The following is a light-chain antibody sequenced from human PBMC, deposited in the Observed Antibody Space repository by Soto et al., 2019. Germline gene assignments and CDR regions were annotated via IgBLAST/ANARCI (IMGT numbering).Light chain of an antibody. CDR1: ETVSSN. CDR3: QQYNNWPIT. CDR2: GAS. V-gene: IGKV3-15*01. J-gene: IGKJ5*01. Sequence: EIVLTQSPGTLSLSPGERATHSCMASETVSSNLAWYQQKLGQAPRLLIYGASTRATGIPARFSGSGSGTEFTLTISSLQSEDFAVYYCQQYNNWPITFGQGTRLEI.